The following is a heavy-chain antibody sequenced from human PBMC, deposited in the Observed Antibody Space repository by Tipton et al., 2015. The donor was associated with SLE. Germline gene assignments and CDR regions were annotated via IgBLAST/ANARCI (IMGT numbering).Heavy chain of an antibody. CDR3: AKGAEGRCLAVAGPLDY. CDR2: ITPSGDTT. CDR1: GFISSKYA. V-gene: IGHV3-23*01. J-gene: IGHJ4*02. Sequence: SLRLSCAASGFISSKYAMTWVRQAPGKGLEWVSGITPSGDTTYYADSVKGRFTISRDTSKHTLFLQMTSLRVEDTALYFCAKGAEGRCLAVAGPLDYWGQGTLVTVSS. D-gene: IGHD6-19*01.